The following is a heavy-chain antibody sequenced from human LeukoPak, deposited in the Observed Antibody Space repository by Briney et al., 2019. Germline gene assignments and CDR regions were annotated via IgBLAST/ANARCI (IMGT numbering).Heavy chain of an antibody. D-gene: IGHD3-10*01. CDR2: IYTSGST. CDR3: VREGERFGENWIDP. V-gene: IGHV4-61*02. CDR1: GESITSGSYF. Sequence: PSETLSLTCAVSGESITSGSYFWSWIRQPAGKGLEWIGRIYTSGSTNYNPSLKSRVSISVDTSKNQFSLRLSSVTAADTAVYFCVREGERFGENWIDPWGQGTLVTVSS. J-gene: IGHJ5*02.